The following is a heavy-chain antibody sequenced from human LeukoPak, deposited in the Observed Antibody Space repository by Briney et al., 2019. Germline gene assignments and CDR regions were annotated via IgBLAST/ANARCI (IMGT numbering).Heavy chain of an antibody. CDR1: GDSITYFY. V-gene: IGHV4-4*07. CDR2: IESSGST. D-gene: IGHD2-8*01. CDR3: ARGNLDIVLMVYAIHFDY. Sequence: SETLSLTCSVSGDSITYFYWIWIRQAAGKGLEWIRRIESSGSTDYNASLKSRVTMSVDTSKNQCSLKLSSVTAADTAVYYCARGNLDIVLMVYAIHFDYWGEGTLVTVSS. J-gene: IGHJ4*02.